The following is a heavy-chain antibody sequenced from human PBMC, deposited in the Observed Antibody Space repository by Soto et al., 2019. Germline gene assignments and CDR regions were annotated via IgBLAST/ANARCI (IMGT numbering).Heavy chain of an antibody. CDR3: ATMASCGTLNWFDP. D-gene: IGHD2-21*01. CDR1: GYTFITYD. CDR2: MNPGSGKT. J-gene: IGHJ5*02. Sequence: ASVKVSCKASGYTFITYDISWVRQATGQGLEWMGWMNPGSGKTGYANKFQGRVTMTRDASTSTAHLELSSLTSEDTAVYYCATMASCGTLNWFDPWGQGTLVTVSS. V-gene: IGHV1-8*02.